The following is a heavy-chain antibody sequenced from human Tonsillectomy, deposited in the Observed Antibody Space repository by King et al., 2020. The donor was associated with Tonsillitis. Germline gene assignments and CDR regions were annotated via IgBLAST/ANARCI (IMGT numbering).Heavy chain of an antibody. CDR2: IYCGGST. CDR3: ARELDTAMADY. Sequence: VQLVESGGGLIQPGGSLRLSCSASGFTGSSNYMSWVRQASGEGLEGVSVIYCGGSTYYAGSVKGRFTISRDNSQNTLYLQMNSLRAEDTAVYYCARELDTAMADYWGQGTLVTVSS. D-gene: IGHD5-18*01. CDR1: GFTGSSNY. J-gene: IGHJ4*02. V-gene: IGHV3-53*01.